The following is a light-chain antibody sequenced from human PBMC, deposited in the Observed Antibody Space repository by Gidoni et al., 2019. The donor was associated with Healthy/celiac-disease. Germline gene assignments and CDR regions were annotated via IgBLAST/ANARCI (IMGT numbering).Light chain of an antibody. CDR2: YDS. CDR3: QVWDSSSDHL. Sequence: SYVLTQPPSVSVAPGKTARLTCGGNHIGSKSVHWYQQKPGQAPVLVIYYDSDRPSGIPERFSGSNSGNTATLTISRVEAGDEADYYCQVWDSSSDHLFGGGTKLTVL. CDR1: HIGSKS. V-gene: IGLV3-21*04. J-gene: IGLJ2*01.